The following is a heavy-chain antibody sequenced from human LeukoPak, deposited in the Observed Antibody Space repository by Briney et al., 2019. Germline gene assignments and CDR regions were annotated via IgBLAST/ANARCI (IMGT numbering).Heavy chain of an antibody. CDR3: ARDVEWFGELSLPDY. CDR1: GYTFTSYG. CDR2: ISVYNGNT. Sequence: AASVKVSCKASGYTFTSYGINWVRQAPGRGLEWMGWISVYNGNTNYAQKLQGRVIMTTDTSTSTAYMELRSLRSDDTAVYYCARDVEWFGELSLPDYWGQGTLVTVSS. D-gene: IGHD3-10*01. V-gene: IGHV1-18*01. J-gene: IGHJ4*02.